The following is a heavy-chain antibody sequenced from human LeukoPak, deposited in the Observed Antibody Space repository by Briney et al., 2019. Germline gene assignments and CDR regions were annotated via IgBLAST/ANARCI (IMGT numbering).Heavy chain of an antibody. CDR1: GYTFTGYY. CDR2: INPNSGGT. Sequence: GASVKVSCKASGYTFTGYYMHWVRQAPGQGLEWMGWINPNSGGTNYAQKFQGRVTMTRDTSISTAYMELSRLRSDDTAVYYCARKSGCAGGVCLDYFDYWGQGTLVTVSS. V-gene: IGHV1-2*02. CDR3: ARKSGCAGGVCLDYFDY. D-gene: IGHD2-8*02. J-gene: IGHJ4*02.